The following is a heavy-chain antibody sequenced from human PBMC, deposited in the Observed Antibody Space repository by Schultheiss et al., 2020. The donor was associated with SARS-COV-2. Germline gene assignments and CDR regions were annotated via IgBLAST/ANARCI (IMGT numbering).Heavy chain of an antibody. D-gene: IGHD1-1*01. Sequence: ASVKVSCKASGYIFTDYYMQWVRQAPGQGLEWMGWISAYNGNTNYAQKLQGRVTMTTDTSTSTAYMELRSLRSDDTAVYYCAREWGGGTFAYWGQGTLVTVSS. CDR2: ISAYNGNT. CDR3: AREWGGGTFAY. V-gene: IGHV1-18*04. CDR1: GYIFTDYY. J-gene: IGHJ4*02.